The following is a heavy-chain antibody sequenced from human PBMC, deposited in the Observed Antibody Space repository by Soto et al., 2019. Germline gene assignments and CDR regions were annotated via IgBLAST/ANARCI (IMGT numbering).Heavy chain of an antibody. D-gene: IGHD4-17*01. Sequence: KVSCKAFGFTFTSSAVQWVRQARGQRLEWIGWIVVGSGNTNYAQKFQERVTITRDMSTSTAYMELSSLRSEDTAVYYCAAAPTGYWYFDLWGRGTLVTVSS. CDR1: GFTFTSSA. J-gene: IGHJ2*01. V-gene: IGHV1-58*01. CDR2: IVVGSGNT. CDR3: AAAPTGYWYFDL.